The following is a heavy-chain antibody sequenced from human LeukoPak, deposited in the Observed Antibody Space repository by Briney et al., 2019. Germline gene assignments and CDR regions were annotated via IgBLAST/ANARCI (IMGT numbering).Heavy chain of an antibody. CDR1: GYSLTSYW. D-gene: IGHD6-19*01. J-gene: IGHJ2*01. V-gene: IGHV5-51*01. CDR2: IYPGDSDT. CDR3: ARQGAGWGYWYFDL. Sequence: GESLKISCKGSGYSLTSYWIGWVRQMPVKGLECIGIIYPGDSDTRYSPSFQGQVTISADKSISTAYLQWSSLKASDTAMYYCARQGAGWGYWYFDLWGRGTLVTVSS.